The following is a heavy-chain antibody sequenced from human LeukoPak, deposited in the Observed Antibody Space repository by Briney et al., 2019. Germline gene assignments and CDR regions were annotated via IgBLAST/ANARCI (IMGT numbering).Heavy chain of an antibody. CDR1: GFTFSSYS. CDR2: ISSSSSTI. D-gene: IGHD3-3*01. J-gene: IGHJ4*02. V-gene: IGHV3-48*01. CDR3: ARGTPYDFWSGPLAVFDY. Sequence: QTGGSLRLSGAASGFTFSSYSMNWVRQAPGKGLEWVSYISSSSSTIYYADSVRGRFTISRDNAKNSLYLQMNSLRAEDTAVYYCARGTPYDFWSGPLAVFDYWGQGTLVTVSS.